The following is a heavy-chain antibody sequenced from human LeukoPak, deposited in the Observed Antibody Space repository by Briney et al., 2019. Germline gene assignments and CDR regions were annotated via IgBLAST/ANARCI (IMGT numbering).Heavy chain of an antibody. CDR3: ARVRGYDFWSGYFHY. CDR1: GYTFTGYY. J-gene: IGHJ4*02. Sequence: ASVKVSCKASGYTFTGYYMHWVRQAPGQGLEWMGWNNPNSGGTNYAQKFQGRVTMTRDTSISSAYMELSRLRSDDTAVYYCARVRGYDFWSGYFHYWGQGTLVTVSS. CDR2: NNPNSGGT. V-gene: IGHV1-2*02. D-gene: IGHD3-3*01.